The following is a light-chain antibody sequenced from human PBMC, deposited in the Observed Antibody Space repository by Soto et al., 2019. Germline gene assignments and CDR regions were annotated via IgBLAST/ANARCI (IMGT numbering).Light chain of an antibody. CDR1: QSVSRY. Sequence: EIVLTQSPATLSLSPGERATLSCRASQSVSRYLAWYQQRPGQAPRLLIYGVSTRATGIPDRFSGSGSGTDFTLTISRLEPEDFAVYWCQQYDSSPRTFGQGTKVDIK. CDR2: GVS. V-gene: IGKV3-20*01. J-gene: IGKJ1*01. CDR3: QQYDSSPRT.